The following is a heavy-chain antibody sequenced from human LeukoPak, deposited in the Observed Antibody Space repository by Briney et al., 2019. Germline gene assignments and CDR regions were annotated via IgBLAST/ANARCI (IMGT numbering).Heavy chain of an antibody. CDR3: ARDEGVGYILDY. CDR1: GYTFTGYY. D-gene: IGHD5-24*01. J-gene: IGHJ4*02. Sequence: GASVKVSCKASGYTFTGYYIHWVRQAPGQGLECMGWINPSSGGTNYAQKFQAGVTMTRDTSISTAYMELSRLRSDDTAVYYCARDEGVGYILDYWGQGPLVAVSS. CDR2: INPSSGGT. V-gene: IGHV1-2*02.